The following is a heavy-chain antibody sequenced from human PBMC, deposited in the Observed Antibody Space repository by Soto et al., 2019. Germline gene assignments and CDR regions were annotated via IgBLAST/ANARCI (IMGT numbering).Heavy chain of an antibody. CDR3: AKIGSSSYVSIPLVLLDY. J-gene: IGHJ4*02. Sequence: GGSLRLSCAASGFTFSSYAMSWVRQSPGKGLEWVSAIPGSGTSTYYAGSVKGRFTISRDNSKNTLYLQMNSLRVEDTAVYYCAKIGSSSYVSIPLVLLDYWGQGALVTVSA. CDR2: IPGSGTST. CDR1: GFTFSSYA. V-gene: IGHV3-23*01. D-gene: IGHD6-6*01.